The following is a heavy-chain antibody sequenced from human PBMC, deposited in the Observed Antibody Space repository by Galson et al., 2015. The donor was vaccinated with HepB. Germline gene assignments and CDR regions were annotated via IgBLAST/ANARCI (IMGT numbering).Heavy chain of an antibody. D-gene: IGHD5-18*01. Sequence: SLRLSCAASGFGFDTHAMSWVRQAPGKGLEWLSGISGNGDSTFYGDSVKDRFTVSRDNSKNILFLQMNSLRAEDTGLYFCAKGYGLFDSWGQGILVTVSS. CDR1: GFGFDTHA. CDR3: AKGYGLFDS. J-gene: IGHJ5*01. V-gene: IGHV3-23*01. CDR2: ISGNGDST.